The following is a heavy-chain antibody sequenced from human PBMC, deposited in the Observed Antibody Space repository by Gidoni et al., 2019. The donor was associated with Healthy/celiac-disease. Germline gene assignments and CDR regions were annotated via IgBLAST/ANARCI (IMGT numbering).Heavy chain of an antibody. CDR3: GSYFGGNYYFDY. J-gene: IGHJ4*02. V-gene: IGHV3-21*01. Sequence: EVQLGESGGGMVKRGGSLRLSWAAAGFTFSSYSMNWVRQAPGKGLEWVSSISSSSSYIYYADSVKGRFTISRDNAKNSLYLQMNSLRAEDTAVYYCGSYFGGNYYFDYWGQGTLVTVSS. CDR1: GFTFSSYS. D-gene: IGHD3-10*01. CDR2: ISSSSSYI.